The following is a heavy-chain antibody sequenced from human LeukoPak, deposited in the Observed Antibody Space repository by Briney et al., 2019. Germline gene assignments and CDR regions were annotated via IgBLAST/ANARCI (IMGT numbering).Heavy chain of an antibody. CDR2: INHSGST. CDR1: GGSFSGYY. D-gene: IGHD2-15*01. Sequence: SETLSLTCAVYGGSFSGYYWSWIRQPPGKGLEWIGEINHSGSTNYNPSLKSRVTISVDTSKNQFSLKLSSVTAADTAVYYCAKFSTPPSMDVWGKGTTVTVSS. J-gene: IGHJ6*03. V-gene: IGHV4-34*01. CDR3: AKFSTPPSMDV.